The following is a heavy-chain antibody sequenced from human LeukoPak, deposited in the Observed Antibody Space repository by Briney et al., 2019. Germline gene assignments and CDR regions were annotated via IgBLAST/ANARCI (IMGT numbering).Heavy chain of an antibody. CDR1: GFTFSRYW. CDR2: ISYDGSNK. D-gene: IGHD6-19*01. V-gene: IGHV3-30*18. Sequence: GGSLRLSCAASGFTFSRYWMHWVRQAPGKGLEWVAVISYDGSNKYYADSVKGRFTISRDNSKNTLYLQMNSLRAEDTAVYYCAKETGYSSGWWPVYDAFDLWGQGTMVTVSS. CDR3: AKETGYSSGWWPVYDAFDL. J-gene: IGHJ3*01.